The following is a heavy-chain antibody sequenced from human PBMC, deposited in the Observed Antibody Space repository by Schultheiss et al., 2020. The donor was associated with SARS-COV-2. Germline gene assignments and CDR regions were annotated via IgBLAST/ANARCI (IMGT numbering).Heavy chain of an antibody. CDR3: ARDAPGDDPIDS. Sequence: SETLSLTCTVSGGSISSYYWSWIRQPPGKGLEWIGSIYYSGSTYYNPSLKSRVTISVDTSKNQFSLKLSSVTAADTAVYYCARDAPGDDPIDSWGQGTLVTVSS. J-gene: IGHJ4*02. D-gene: IGHD4-17*01. CDR2: IYYSGST. CDR1: GGSISSYY. V-gene: IGHV4-59*05.